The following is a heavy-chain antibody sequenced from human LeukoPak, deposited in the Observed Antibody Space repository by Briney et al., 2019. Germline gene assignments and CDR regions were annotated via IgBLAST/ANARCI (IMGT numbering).Heavy chain of an antibody. V-gene: IGHV3-21*01. D-gene: IGHD3-10*01. Sequence: GGSLRLSCAASGFTFSSYSMNWVRQAPGKGLEWVSSICSSSTSIYYADSVKGRFTISRDNAKISLYLQMNSLRAEDTAVYYCAREILGELYFDLWGQGTLVTVSS. CDR3: AREILGELYFDL. CDR1: GFTFSSYS. J-gene: IGHJ4*02. CDR2: ICSSSTSI.